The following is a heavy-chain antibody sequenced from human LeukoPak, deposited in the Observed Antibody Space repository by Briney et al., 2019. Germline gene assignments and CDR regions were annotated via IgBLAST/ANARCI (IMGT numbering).Heavy chain of an antibody. V-gene: IGHV3-21*01. D-gene: IGHD1-26*01. CDR1: GFTFSRYS. CDR2: ISSSSSYI. Sequence: GESLPPPCAAPGFTFSRYSLHWVRQAPGKGLARVSSISSSSSYIYYAHSVKGRFTISRDNAKNSLYLQMTSLTAEDTAVYYCARLRGSYFGLDYWGPGTLVTVAS. J-gene: IGHJ4*01. CDR3: ARLRGSYFGLDY.